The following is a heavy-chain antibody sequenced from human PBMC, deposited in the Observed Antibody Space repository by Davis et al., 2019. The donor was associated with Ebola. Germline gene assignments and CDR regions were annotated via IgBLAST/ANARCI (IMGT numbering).Heavy chain of an antibody. J-gene: IGHJ4*02. V-gene: IGHV4-61*01. D-gene: IGHD2-15*01. CDR1: GGSVSSGSYY. Sequence: MPSETLSLTCTVSGGSVSSGSYYWSWIRQPPGKGLEWIGYIYYSGSTNYNPSLKSRVTISVDTSKNQFSLKLTSVTAADTAVYYCARSDPYCSGGSCYFQFDYWGQGTLVTVSS. CDR2: IYYSGST. CDR3: ARSDPYCSGGSCYFQFDY.